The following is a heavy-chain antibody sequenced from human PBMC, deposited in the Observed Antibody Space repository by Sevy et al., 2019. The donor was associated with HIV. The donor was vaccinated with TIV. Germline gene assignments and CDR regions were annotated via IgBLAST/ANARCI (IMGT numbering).Heavy chain of an antibody. Sequence: SETVSLTCTVSGGSITSLYWNWIRQPPGKGLEWIANIYYNGHINYNPSLKSRVTLALDTSKNQYSLRLSSVTAADTAMYYCAGENAWGRGYSWGQGTLVTVSS. J-gene: IGHJ4*02. CDR1: GGSITSLY. CDR3: AGENAWGRGYS. CDR2: IYYNGHI. V-gene: IGHV4-59*08. D-gene: IGHD1-26*01.